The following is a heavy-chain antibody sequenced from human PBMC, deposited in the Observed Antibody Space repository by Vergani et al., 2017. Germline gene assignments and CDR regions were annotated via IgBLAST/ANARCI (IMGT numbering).Heavy chain of an antibody. V-gene: IGHV4-59*11. Sequence: QVQLRQWGAGLVKPSETLSLTCGIYGDSLRGHYWSWIRQPPGKGLEWIGYIYYSGSTNYNPSLKSRVTISVDTSKNQFSLKLSSVTAADTAVYYCARIAAAEFDPWGQGTLVTVSS. J-gene: IGHJ5*02. CDR1: GDSLRGHY. D-gene: IGHD6-13*01. CDR2: IYYSGST. CDR3: ARIAAAEFDP.